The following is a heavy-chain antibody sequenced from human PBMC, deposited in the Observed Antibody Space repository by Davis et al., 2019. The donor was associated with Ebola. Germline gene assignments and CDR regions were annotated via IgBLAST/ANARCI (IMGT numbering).Heavy chain of an antibody. CDR1: GGSISSYY. Sequence: MPSETLSLTCTVSGGSISSYYWSWIRQTPGKGLEYIGYIYSSGTVNYNPSLESRLTMSVDTPNYQISLRLRSVTAADTALYYCARSLTVTTGRNGFDMWGQGTMVTVSS. J-gene: IGHJ3*02. D-gene: IGHD4-17*01. V-gene: IGHV4-59*01. CDR2: IYSSGTV. CDR3: ARSLTVTTGRNGFDM.